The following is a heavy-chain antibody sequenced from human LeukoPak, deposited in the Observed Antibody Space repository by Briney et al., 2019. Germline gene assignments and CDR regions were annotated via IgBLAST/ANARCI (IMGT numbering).Heavy chain of an antibody. J-gene: IGHJ4*02. CDR3: ARNLRIAAAGTYFDY. CDR1: GGSIISTTSY. Sequence: SETLSLTCTVSGGSIISTTSYWGWIRQPPGKGLEWIGTMYYSGSPYYTPSLKSRVTISVDTSKNQFSLKLSSVTAADTAVYYGARNLRIAAAGTYFDYWGQGTLVTVSS. V-gene: IGHV4-39*07. CDR2: MYYSGSP. D-gene: IGHD6-13*01.